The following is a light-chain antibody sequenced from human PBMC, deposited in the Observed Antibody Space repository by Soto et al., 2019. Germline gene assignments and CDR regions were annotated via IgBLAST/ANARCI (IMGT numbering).Light chain of an antibody. CDR2: DAS. J-gene: IGKJ2*01. CDR3: QQYNSYSPT. V-gene: IGKV1-5*01. CDR1: QSISSW. Sequence: DIQMTQSPSTLSASVGDRVTITCRASQSISSWLAWYQQKPGKAPKLLIYDASSLESVVPSRFSGSGSGTEFTLTISSLQPDTFATYYCQQYNSYSPTFGQGTQLEIK.